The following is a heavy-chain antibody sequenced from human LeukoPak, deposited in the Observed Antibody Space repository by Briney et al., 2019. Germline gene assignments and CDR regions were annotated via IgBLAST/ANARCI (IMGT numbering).Heavy chain of an antibody. J-gene: IGHJ4*02. CDR3: ARDKGAAGSDY. CDR1: GYTFTGYY. CDR2: INPNSGDT. D-gene: IGHD6-13*01. Sequence: ASVKVSCKTSGYTFTGYYMHWVRQAPGQGLEWMGWINPNSGDTNYAQKFQGRVTMTRDTSMSTAYMELTRLGSDDTAVYYCARDKGAAGSDYWGQGTLVTVSS. V-gene: IGHV1-2*02.